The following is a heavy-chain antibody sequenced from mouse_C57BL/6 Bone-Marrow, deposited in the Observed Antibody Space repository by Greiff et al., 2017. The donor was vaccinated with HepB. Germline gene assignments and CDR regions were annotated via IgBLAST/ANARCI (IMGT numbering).Heavy chain of an antibody. CDR2: INPSSGYT. CDR3: ARETKLGWYYFDY. D-gene: IGHD3-3*01. Sequence: QVQLKESGAELAKPGASVKLSCKASGYTFTSYWMHWVKQRPGQGLEWIGYINPSSGYTKYNQKFKDKATLTADKSSSTAYMQLSSLTYEDSAVYYCARETKLGWYYFDYWGQGTTLTVSS. V-gene: IGHV1-7*01. CDR1: GYTFTSYW. J-gene: IGHJ2*01.